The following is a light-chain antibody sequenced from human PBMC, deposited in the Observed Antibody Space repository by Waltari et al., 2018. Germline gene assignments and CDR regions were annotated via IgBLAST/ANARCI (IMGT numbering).Light chain of an antibody. V-gene: IGLV1-47*01. CDR1: SSNLGSNY. CDR2: RNN. CDR3: QQYYDSPLT. J-gene: IGLJ2*01. Sequence: QSVLTQPPSASETPGQRVIISCSGSSSNLGSNYLYWYQQLPGTAPKLPIYRNNQRPSGVPDRFSGSGSGTDFTLTISSLQAEDVAIYYCQQYYDSPLTFGGGTK.